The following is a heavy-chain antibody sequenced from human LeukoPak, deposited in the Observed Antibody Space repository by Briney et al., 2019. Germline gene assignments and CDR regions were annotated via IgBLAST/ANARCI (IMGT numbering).Heavy chain of an antibody. CDR3: AKGRDYGDY. CDR1: GFTFSSYW. V-gene: IGHV3-7*01. Sequence: VGSLRLSCAVSGFTFSSYWMTWVRQVPGKGLQWVANINGDGREKYYMDSMKGRLNISRDNTENSVFLQLTSLRPEDTGIYFCAKGRDYGDYWGQGTLVAVSS. J-gene: IGHJ4*02. CDR2: INGDGREK.